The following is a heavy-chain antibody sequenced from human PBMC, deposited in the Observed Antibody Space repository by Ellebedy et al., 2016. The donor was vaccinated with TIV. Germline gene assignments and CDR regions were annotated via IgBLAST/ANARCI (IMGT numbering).Heavy chain of an antibody. CDR1: GGSFSGYY. CDR3: ARDRRGSYDF. J-gene: IGHJ4*02. Sequence: MPSETLSLTCSVYGGSFSGYYWSWIRQPPGKGLEWIGESNHSGGTNYNPSLQSRVTISVDTSRNQFSLTLRSLTAADTAVYYCARDRRGSYDFWGQGTLLAVSS. CDR2: SNHSGGT. D-gene: IGHD3-10*01. V-gene: IGHV4-34*01.